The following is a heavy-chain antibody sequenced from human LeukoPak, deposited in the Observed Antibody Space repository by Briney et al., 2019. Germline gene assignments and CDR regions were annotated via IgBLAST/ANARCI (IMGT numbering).Heavy chain of an antibody. Sequence: GSLRLSCAASGFTFSSYSINWVRQAPRKGLEWVSSISSSSSYIYYADSVKGRFTISRDNAKNSLYLQMNSLRAEDTAVYYCARADYGDYLYYDYWGQGTLVTVSS. J-gene: IGHJ4*02. CDR1: GFTFSSYS. CDR3: ARADYGDYLYYDY. D-gene: IGHD4-17*01. CDR2: ISSSSSYI. V-gene: IGHV3-21*01.